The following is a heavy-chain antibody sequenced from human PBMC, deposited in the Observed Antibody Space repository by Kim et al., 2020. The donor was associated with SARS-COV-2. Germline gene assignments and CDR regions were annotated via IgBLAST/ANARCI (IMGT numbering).Heavy chain of an antibody. D-gene: IGHD2-15*01. CDR1: GGSFSGYY. J-gene: IGHJ5*01. CDR2: INHSGST. CDR3: ARATPRYCSGGSCYSGWF. V-gene: IGHV4-34*01. Sequence: SETLSLTCAVYGGSFSGYYWSWIRQPPGKGLEWIGEINHSGSTNYNPSLKSRVTISVDTSKNQFSLKLSSVTAADTAVYYCARATPRYCSGGSCYSGWF.